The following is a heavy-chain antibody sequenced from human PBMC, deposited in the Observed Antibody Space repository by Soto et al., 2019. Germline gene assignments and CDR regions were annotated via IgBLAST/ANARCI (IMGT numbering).Heavy chain of an antibody. D-gene: IGHD3-16*01. J-gene: IGHJ5*02. CDR3: VRIRYQLPSSVLWLDP. V-gene: IGHV4-34*01. CDR1: GGFLSESY. CDR2: INHVGGT. Sequence: SETLSLTCAVYGGFLSESYWTWIRQPPGKGLEWIGAINHVGGTNYNPSLKSRVTMSVDTSQNQFSLRLISVTAADPAMYFCVRIRYQLPSSVLWLDPWGQGTPVTVSS.